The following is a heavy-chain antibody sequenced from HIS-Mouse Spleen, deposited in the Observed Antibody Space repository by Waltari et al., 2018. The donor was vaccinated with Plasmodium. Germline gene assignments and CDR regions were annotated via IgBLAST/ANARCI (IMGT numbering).Heavy chain of an antibody. J-gene: IGHJ4*02. V-gene: IGHV4-39*01. CDR2: IYYSGGT. D-gene: IGHD1-26*01. Sequence: QLQLQESGPGLVKPSETLSLTCTVSGGSISSSSYYWGWIRQPPGKGLEWIRSIYYSGGTYYNPSLKSRVTISVDTSKNQFSLRLSSVTAADTAVYYCARRGGSYYYFDYWGQGTLVTVSS. CDR1: GGSISSSSYY. CDR3: ARRGGSYYYFDY.